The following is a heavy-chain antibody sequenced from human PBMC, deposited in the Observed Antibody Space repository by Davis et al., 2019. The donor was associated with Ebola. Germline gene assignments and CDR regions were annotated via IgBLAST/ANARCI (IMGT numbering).Heavy chain of an antibody. J-gene: IGHJ4*02. D-gene: IGHD3-9*01. CDR1: GFTFSSYA. CDR3: ARENYDILTGYVDY. Sequence: GESLKISCSASGFTFSSYAMHWVRQAPGKGLEYVSAISSNGGSTYYADSVKGRFTISRDNSKNTLYLQMNSLRAEDTAVYYCARENYDILTGYVDYWGQGTLVTVSS. CDR2: ISSNGGST. V-gene: IGHV3-64*04.